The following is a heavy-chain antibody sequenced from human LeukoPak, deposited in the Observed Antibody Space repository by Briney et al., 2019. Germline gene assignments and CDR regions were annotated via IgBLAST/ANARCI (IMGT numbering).Heavy chain of an antibody. CDR2: IKQDGSEK. D-gene: IGHD5-18*01. J-gene: IGHJ4*02. CDR1: GFTFSSYW. Sequence: PGGSLRLSCAASGFTFSSYWMSWVRQAPGKGLEWVANIKQDGSEKYYVDSVKGRFTISRDNAKNSLYLQMNSLRAEDTAVYYCARGTPDTAMGGDFDYWXQGTLVTVSS. CDR3: ARGTPDTAMGGDFDY. V-gene: IGHV3-7*01.